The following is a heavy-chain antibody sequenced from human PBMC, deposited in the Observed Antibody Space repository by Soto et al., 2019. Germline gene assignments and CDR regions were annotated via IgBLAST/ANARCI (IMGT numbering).Heavy chain of an antibody. CDR3: ARDGWFGELLFYYYYGMDV. Sequence: ASVKVSCKASGYTFTSYGISWVRQAPGQGLEWMGWISAYNGNTNYAQKLQGRVTMTTDTSTSTAYMELRSLGSDDTAVYYCARDGWFGELLFYYYYGMDVWGQGTTVTVSS. D-gene: IGHD3-10*01. CDR2: ISAYNGNT. V-gene: IGHV1-18*01. CDR1: GYTFTSYG. J-gene: IGHJ6*02.